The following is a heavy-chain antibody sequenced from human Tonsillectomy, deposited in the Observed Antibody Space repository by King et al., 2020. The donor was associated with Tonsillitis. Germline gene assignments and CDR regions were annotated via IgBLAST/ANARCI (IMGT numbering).Heavy chain of an antibody. D-gene: IGHD3-22*01. CDR1: GFTFSTYA. Sequence: HVQLVESGGGVVQPGRSLRLSCAASGFTFSTYAMHWVRQAPGKGLEWVALISYDGSEKYYADSVRGRFTISRDNSKNTLYLQMNSLRAEDTAVYYCARDQSPGDRTGYLNYWGQGTLVTVSS. V-gene: IGHV3-30-3*01. CDR3: ARDQSPGDRTGYLNY. CDR2: ISYDGSEK. J-gene: IGHJ4*02.